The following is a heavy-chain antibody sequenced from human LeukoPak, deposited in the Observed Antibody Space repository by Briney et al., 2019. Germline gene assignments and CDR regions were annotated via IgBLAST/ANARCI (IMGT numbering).Heavy chain of an antibody. D-gene: IGHD3-22*01. CDR2: INPNSGGT. Sequence: ASVKVSCKASGYTFTGYYMHWVRQAPGQGLEWMGWINPNSGGTNYAQKFQGRVTMTRDTSISTAYMELSRLRSGDTAVYYCASPRHYYDSSGYYPEYFQHWGQGTLVTVSS. J-gene: IGHJ1*01. CDR3: ASPRHYYDSSGYYPEYFQH. CDR1: GYTFTGYY. V-gene: IGHV1-2*02.